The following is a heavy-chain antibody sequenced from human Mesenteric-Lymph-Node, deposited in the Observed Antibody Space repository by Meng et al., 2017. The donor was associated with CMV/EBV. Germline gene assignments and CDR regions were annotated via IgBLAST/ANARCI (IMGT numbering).Heavy chain of an antibody. V-gene: IGHV4-34*01. CDR1: GGSSSGHY. CDR3: ARAYCSSSGCFLYLDY. CDR2: INQSGST. Sequence: YGGSSSGHYWSWIRQPPGKGLEWIGEINQSGSTNYNPSLKSRVTVSVDPSKNQFSLKLSSVTAADSAVYYCARAYCSSSGCFLYLDYWGRGTLVTVSS. D-gene: IGHD2-2*01. J-gene: IGHJ4*02.